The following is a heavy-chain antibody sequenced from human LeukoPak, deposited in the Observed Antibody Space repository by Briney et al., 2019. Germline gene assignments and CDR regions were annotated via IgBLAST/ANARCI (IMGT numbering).Heavy chain of an antibody. CDR2: ISGSGSST. V-gene: IGHV3-23*01. CDR3: ARARGSNYYYSAMDV. Sequence: GGSLRLSCAASGFTFSSYAMNWVCQIPGKGLEWVSGISGSGSSTYYVDSVKGRFTISRDNSKNTLFLQMNSLRAEDSAVFHCARARGSNYYYSAMDVWGQGTTVTVSS. D-gene: IGHD2-8*01. J-gene: IGHJ6*02. CDR1: GFTFSSYA.